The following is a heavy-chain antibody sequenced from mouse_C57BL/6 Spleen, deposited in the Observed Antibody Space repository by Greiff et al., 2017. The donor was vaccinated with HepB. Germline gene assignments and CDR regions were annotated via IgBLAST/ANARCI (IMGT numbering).Heavy chain of an antibody. CDR3: ASHSPFAY. CDR1: GYTFTSYW. D-gene: IGHD2-12*01. CDR2: IDPSDSYT. V-gene: IGHV1-69*01. Sequence: VQLQQPGAELVMPGASVKLSCKASGYTFTSYWMHWVKQRPGQGLEWIGEIDPSDSYTNYNQKFKGKSTLTVDKSYSTAYMQISSLTSEDSAVYYCASHSPFAYWGQGTLVTVSA. J-gene: IGHJ3*01.